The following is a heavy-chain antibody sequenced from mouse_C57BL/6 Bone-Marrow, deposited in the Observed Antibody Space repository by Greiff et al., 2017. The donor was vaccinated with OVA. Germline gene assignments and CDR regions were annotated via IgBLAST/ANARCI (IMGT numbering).Heavy chain of an antibody. V-gene: IGHV1-26*01. CDR2: INPNNGGT. D-gene: IGHD1-1*01. CDR1: GYTFTDYY. Sequence: VQLQQSGPELVKPGASVKISCKASGYTFTDYYMNWVKQSHGKSLEWIGDINPNNGGTSYNQKFKGKATLTVDKSSSTAYMELRSLTSEDSAVYYCAPYYGSRGDYWGQGTSVTVSS. J-gene: IGHJ4*01. CDR3: APYYGSRGDY.